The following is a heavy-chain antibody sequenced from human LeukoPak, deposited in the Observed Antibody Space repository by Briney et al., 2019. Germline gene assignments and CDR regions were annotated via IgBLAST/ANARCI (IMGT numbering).Heavy chain of an antibody. D-gene: IGHD5-12*01. CDR1: GYTFTGYY. J-gene: IGHJ4*02. CDR2: INPYSGDT. V-gene: IGHV1-2*02. CDR3: ARTNGGYEYN. Sequence: ASVKVSCKASGYTFTGYYMHWVRQAPGQGLEWMGWINPYSGDTMYAQKFQGRVTVTRDTSISTAYMELNRLRSDDTAVYYCARTNGGYEYNWGQGTLVTVSS.